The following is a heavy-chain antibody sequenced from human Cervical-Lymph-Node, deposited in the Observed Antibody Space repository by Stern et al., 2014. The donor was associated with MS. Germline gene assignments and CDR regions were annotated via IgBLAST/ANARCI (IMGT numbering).Heavy chain of an antibody. D-gene: IGHD4-17*01. CDR1: GDPINRGDFH. Sequence: VQVQESGPGLVKPSETLALTRPVSGDPINRGDFHWSWVRQSPGTGLEWIGYIYYSGRNYNNPSIKSRVTMSIDTSTNQFSLNLTSVTAADTALYFCARMKTGLRENRGFDFWGQGTQVTVSS. V-gene: IGHV4-30-4*01. CDR3: ARMKTGLRENRGFDF. CDR2: IYYSGRN. J-gene: IGHJ4*02.